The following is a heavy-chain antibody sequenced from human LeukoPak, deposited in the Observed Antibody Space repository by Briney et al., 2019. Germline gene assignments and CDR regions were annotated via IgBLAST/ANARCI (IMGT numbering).Heavy chain of an antibody. D-gene: IGHD1-26*01. CDR1: GFTFSSNY. J-gene: IGHJ4*02. CDR2: IYSADSA. CDR3: AREVGGGATNYFDY. Sequence: GGSLRLSCAASGFTFSSNYMSWVRQAPPKGLEWVSVIYSADSAYYADSVRGRFTISRDNSKNTLYLQMNSLRADDTAVYYCAREVGGGATNYFDYWGQGTLVTVSS. V-gene: IGHV3-53*01.